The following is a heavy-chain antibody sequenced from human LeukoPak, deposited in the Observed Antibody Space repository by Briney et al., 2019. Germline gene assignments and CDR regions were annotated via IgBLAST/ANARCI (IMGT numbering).Heavy chain of an antibody. D-gene: IGHD3-22*01. J-gene: IGHJ4*02. V-gene: IGHV3-30-3*01. CDR2: ISYDGSNK. Sequence: GGSLRLSCAASGFTFSSYAMHWVRQAPGKGLEWVAVISYDGSNKYYADSVKGRFTISRDNSKNTLYLQMNSLRAEDTAVYYCARDVPNTMIVVVISWSLDYWGQGTLATVSS. CDR1: GFTFSSYA. CDR3: ARDVPNTMIVVVISWSLDY.